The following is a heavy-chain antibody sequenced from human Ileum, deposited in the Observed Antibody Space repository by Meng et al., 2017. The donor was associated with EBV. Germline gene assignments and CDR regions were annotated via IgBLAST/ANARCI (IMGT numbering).Heavy chain of an antibody. D-gene: IGHD3-22*01. CDR3: ASSDYYRSDY. CDR2: TSNSGST. V-gene: IGHV4-4*02. J-gene: IGHJ4*02. CDR1: AGYVIRSDW. Sequence: VHLQEWSQGRVKPSVTRSLTCYDFAGYVIRSDWQSRGREPPGMGLERIGETSNSGSTNYSPCLKSRVTISLDKSKNQLSLKLNSVTAADTAVYYCASSDYYRSDYWGQGTLVTVSS.